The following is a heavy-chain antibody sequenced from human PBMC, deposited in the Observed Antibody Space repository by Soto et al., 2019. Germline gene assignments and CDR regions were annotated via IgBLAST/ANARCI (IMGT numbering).Heavy chain of an antibody. D-gene: IGHD3-22*01. J-gene: IGHJ5*02. CDR2: INPNSGGT. V-gene: IGHV1-2*04. CDR3: ARGQDSSYYDSSGYYYESAYNWFDP. CDR1: GYTCTVYY. Sequence: ASVKVSCKASGYTCTVYYMHCVLQSPLQWLEGMGWINPNSGGTNYAQKFQGWVTMTRDTSISTAYMELSRLRSDDTAVYYCARGQDSSYYDSSGYYYESAYNWFDPWGQGTLVTVSS.